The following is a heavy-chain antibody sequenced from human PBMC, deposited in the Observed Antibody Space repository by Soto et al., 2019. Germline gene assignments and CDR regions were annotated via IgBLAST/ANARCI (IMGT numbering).Heavy chain of an antibody. D-gene: IGHD6-19*01. CDR1: GYSLSSGSY. CDR2: IYHGGTT. CDR3: ARVHVMVVAGSTFDY. V-gene: IGHV4-38-2*01. J-gene: IGHJ4*01. Sequence: SETLSLTCAVSGYSLSSGSYWGWIRQPPGKGPEWIASIYHGGTTFYNPSLKSRVTLSVDTSKNHYSLNLRSVTAADTAVYYCARVHVMVVAGSTFDYWGPGILVTVSS.